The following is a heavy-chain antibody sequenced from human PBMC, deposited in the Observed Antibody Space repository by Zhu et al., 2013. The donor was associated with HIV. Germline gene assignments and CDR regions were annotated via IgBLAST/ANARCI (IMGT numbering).Heavy chain of an antibody. CDR1: GYTFTSYG. Sequence: VQSGAEVKKPGASVKVSCKASGYTFTSYGISWVREAPGQGLEWMGWINANNGNTNYAQKLQGRVTMTTDTSTSTAYMDLRRLISDDTAVYFCARDGGDTSGYSRGPFDYWGQGTQVTVSS. J-gene: IGHJ4*02. D-gene: IGHD3-22*01. V-gene: IGHV1-18*01. CDR3: ARDGGDTSGYSRGPFDY. CDR2: INANNGNT.